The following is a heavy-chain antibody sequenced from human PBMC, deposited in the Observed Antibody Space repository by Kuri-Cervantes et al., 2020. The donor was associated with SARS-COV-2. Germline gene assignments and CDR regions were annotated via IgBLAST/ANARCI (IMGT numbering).Heavy chain of an antibody. Sequence: GESLKISCAASGFTFSSYVMSWVRQAPGKGLEWVAIISYDGSNKYYADSVKGRFTISRDNSKNTQYLQMNSLRVDDTAVYYCAKLTRREDYNPFDFWGQGTLVTVSS. CDR2: ISYDGSNK. J-gene: IGHJ4*02. CDR3: AKLTRREDYNPFDF. D-gene: IGHD4-11*01. CDR1: GFTFSSYV. V-gene: IGHV3-30*18.